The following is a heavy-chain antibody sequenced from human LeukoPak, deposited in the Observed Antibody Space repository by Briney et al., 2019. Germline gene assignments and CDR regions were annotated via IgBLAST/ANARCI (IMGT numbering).Heavy chain of an antibody. J-gene: IGHJ4*02. CDR1: GFTFSNYW. CDR3: ARAPATNEWRCMDY. D-gene: IGHD2-8*02. Sequence: GGSLRHSCAASGFTFSNYWMGWVRQAPGKGLEWVANIKQDGSEKRYVDPVKGRFTISRDNAKNSLYLQMNSLRAEDTAVYYCARAPATNEWRCMDYWGQGTLVTVSS. CDR2: IKQDGSEK. V-gene: IGHV3-7*01.